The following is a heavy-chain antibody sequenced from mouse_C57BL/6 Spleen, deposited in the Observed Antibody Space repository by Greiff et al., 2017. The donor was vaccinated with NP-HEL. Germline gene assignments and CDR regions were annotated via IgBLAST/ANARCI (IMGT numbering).Heavy chain of an antibody. J-gene: IGHJ2*01. V-gene: IGHV1-50*01. Sequence: QVQLQQSGAELVKPGASVKLSCKASGYTFTSYWMQWVKQRPGQGLEWIGEIDPSDSYTNYNQKFKGKATLTVDTSSSTAYMQLSSLTSEDSAVYYCARVGESRRYFDYWGQGTTLTVSS. D-gene: IGHD3-3*01. CDR3: ARVGESRRYFDY. CDR1: GYTFTSYW. CDR2: IDPSDSYT.